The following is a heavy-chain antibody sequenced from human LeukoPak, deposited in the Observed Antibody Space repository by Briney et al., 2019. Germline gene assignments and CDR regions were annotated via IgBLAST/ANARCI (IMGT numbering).Heavy chain of an antibody. CDR1: GFTFSSYG. J-gene: IGHJ3*02. CDR2: ISYDGSNK. V-gene: IGHV3-30*03. Sequence: TGGSLRLSCAASGFTFSSYGMHWVRQAPGKGLEWVAVISYDGSNKYYADSVKGRFTISRDSAKNSLYLQMNSLGAEDTAFYYCASDRRSDSSGYAFDIWGQGTMVTVSS. CDR3: ASDRRSDSSGYAFDI. D-gene: IGHD3-22*01.